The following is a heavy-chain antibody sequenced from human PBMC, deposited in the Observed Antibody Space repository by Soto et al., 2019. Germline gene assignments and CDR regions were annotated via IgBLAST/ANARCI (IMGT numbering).Heavy chain of an antibody. CDR3: ARVRAVFPIAVAGTPNWFDP. J-gene: IGHJ5*02. CDR1: GGSISSGGYY. Sequence: SETLSLTCTVSGGSISSGGYYWSWIRQHPGKGLEWIGYIYYSGSTYYNPSLKSRVTIPVDTSKNQFSLKLSSVTAADTAVYYCARVRAVFPIAVAGTPNWFDPWGQGTLVTVSS. D-gene: IGHD6-19*01. CDR2: IYYSGST. V-gene: IGHV4-31*03.